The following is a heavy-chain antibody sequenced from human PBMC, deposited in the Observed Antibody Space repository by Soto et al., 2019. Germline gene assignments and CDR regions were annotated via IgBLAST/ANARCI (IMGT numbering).Heavy chain of an antibody. CDR3: AKPQIAVAGNLLDY. D-gene: IGHD6-19*01. Sequence: GGSLRLSCAASGFTFSSYAMHWVRQAPGKGLEWVAVISYDGSNKYYADSVKGRFTISRDNSKNTLYLQMNSLRAEDTAVYYCAKPQIAVAGNLLDYWGQGTLVTVSS. V-gene: IGHV3-30-3*02. CDR2: ISYDGSNK. J-gene: IGHJ4*02. CDR1: GFTFSSYA.